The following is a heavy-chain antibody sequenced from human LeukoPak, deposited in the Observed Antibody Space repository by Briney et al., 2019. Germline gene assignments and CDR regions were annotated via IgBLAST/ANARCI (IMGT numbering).Heavy chain of an antibody. J-gene: IGHJ6*02. CDR2: IYPGDSDT. CDR3: ERRQQQLANRMYYYGMDV. Sequence: GESLKISCKGSGYSFTSYWIGWVRQMPGKGLEWMGIIYPGDSDTRYSPSFQGQVTISADKSISTAYLQWSSLKASDTAMYYCERRQQQLANRMYYYGMDVWGQGTTVTVSS. CDR1: GYSFTSYW. D-gene: IGHD6-13*01. V-gene: IGHV5-51*01.